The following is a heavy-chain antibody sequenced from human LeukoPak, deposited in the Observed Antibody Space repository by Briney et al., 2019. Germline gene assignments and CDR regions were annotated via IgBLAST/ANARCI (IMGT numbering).Heavy chain of an antibody. J-gene: IGHJ4*02. CDR3: ARSRYSYGSI. V-gene: IGHV4-39*01. Sequence: SETLSLTCTVSGGSISSSNYYWGWIREPPGKGLEWMGSIYYSGSSYYNPSLKIRVTIYVDMSKNQFSLKLSSVTAEDTAVYYCARSRYSYGSIWGQGTLVTVYS. D-gene: IGHD5-18*01. CDR2: IYYSGSS. CDR1: GGSISSSNYY.